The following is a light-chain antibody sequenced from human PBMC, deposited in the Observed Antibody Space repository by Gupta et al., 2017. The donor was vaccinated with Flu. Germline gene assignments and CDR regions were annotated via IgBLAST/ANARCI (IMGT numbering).Light chain of an antibody. J-gene: IGKJ2*03. Sequence: DIVMTQSPDSLAVSLGERATLNCKSSQSLLSSSNNLNYLAWYQHKPGQPPKMLFYWSSTRESGVPDRFSGSGSGTDFSLTISILHAADVAVSYCLQHSSIPPSFGRGTKLEIK. V-gene: IGKV4-1*01. CDR2: WSS. CDR3: LQHSSIPPS. CDR1: QSLLSSSNNLNY.